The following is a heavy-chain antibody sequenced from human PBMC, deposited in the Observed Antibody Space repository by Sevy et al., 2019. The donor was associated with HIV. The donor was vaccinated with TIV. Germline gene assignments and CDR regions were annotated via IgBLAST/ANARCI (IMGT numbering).Heavy chain of an antibody. D-gene: IGHD3-3*02. CDR1: GFTVSSNY. Sequence: GGSLRLSCAASGFTVSSNYMSWVRQAPGKGLEWVSVIYSGGSTYYADSVKGRFTISRDNSKHTLYLKMNSLRAEDTAVYYCARVAVLGCSLRGTDAFDIWGQGTMVTVSS. J-gene: IGHJ3*02. CDR3: ARVAVLGCSLRGTDAFDI. V-gene: IGHV3-53*01. CDR2: IYSGGST.